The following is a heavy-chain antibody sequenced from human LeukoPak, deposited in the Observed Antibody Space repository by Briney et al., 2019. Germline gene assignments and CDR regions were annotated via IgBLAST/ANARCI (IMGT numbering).Heavy chain of an antibody. CDR2: ISGDSTYI. J-gene: IGHJ4*02. CDR3: ARVSGRLERQSDLDY. V-gene: IGHV3-21*01. CDR1: GFTFASYS. D-gene: IGHD1-1*01. Sequence: GGSLRLSCAASGFTFASYSMNWVRQAPGKGLEWVSSISGDSTYIYNAGSVKGRFTISRDNAQASLYLQMISLRADDTAVYYCARVSGRLERQSDLDYWGQGTLIIVSS.